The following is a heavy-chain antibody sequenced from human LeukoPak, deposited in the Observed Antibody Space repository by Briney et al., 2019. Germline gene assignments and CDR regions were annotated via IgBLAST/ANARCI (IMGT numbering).Heavy chain of an antibody. D-gene: IGHD3-10*01. CDR2: IYYSGST. CDR3: ARGLDPWFFFDY. Sequence: PSETLSLTCTVSGGSISSYYWSWIRQPPGKGLEWIGYIYYSGSTNYNPSLKSRVTISVDTSKNQFSLKLSSVTAADTAVYYCARGLDPWFFFDYWGQGTLVTVSS. CDR1: GGSISSYY. V-gene: IGHV4-59*01. J-gene: IGHJ4*02.